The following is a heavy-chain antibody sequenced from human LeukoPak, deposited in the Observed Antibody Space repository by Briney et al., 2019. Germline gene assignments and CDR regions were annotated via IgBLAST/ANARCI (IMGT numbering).Heavy chain of an antibody. D-gene: IGHD6-25*01. J-gene: IGHJ3*02. CDR1: GGSISSGGYY. Sequence: SQTLSLTCTVSGGSISSGGYYWSWIRQHPGKGLEWIGYIYYSGSTYYNPSLKSRVTISVDTSKNQFSLKLSSVTAADTAVYYCARVEGSEAQSDAFDIWGQGTMVTVSS. CDR2: IYYSGST. V-gene: IGHV4-31*03. CDR3: ARVEGSEAQSDAFDI.